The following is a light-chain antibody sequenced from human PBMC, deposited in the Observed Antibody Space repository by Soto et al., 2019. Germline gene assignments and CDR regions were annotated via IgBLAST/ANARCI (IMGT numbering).Light chain of an antibody. Sequence: DIQMTQSPSSLSASIGDRVTITCRASQSISSYLNWYQQKPGKAPKLLIYAASSLQSWVPSRFSGSGSGTDFTLTISGLQVEDFATYYCQESYDNPPWTFGQGTRVEI. CDR3: QESYDNPPWT. V-gene: IGKV1-39*01. J-gene: IGKJ1*01. CDR2: AAS. CDR1: QSISSY.